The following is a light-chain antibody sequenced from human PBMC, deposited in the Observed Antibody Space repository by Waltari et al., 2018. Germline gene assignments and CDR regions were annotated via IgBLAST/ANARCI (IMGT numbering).Light chain of an antibody. CDR1: QDVSIY. Sequence: CRASQDVSIYLSGYQQKPGKVPKLLVYAASSLQSGVPSRFSGSGSGTDFTLTVSRLQPVDFATYDCQQSYSTPRYTFGQGTKLEIK. V-gene: IGKV1-39*01. CDR2: AAS. J-gene: IGKJ2*01. CDR3: QQSYSTPRYT.